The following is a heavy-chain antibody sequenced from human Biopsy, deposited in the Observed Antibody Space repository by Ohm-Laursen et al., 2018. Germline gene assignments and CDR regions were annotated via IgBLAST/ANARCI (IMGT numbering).Heavy chain of an antibody. CDR2: ITYRGST. Sequence: TLSLTCNVSDGSIDNYHWTWIRQAPGKTLEWIGSITYRGSTYYNPSLKSRVTISKDTSKNQFSLQVNSVTAADTAVYYCARTPRDSFWSGSYKRGLWFDPWGQGTLVIVSS. J-gene: IGHJ5*02. D-gene: IGHD3-3*01. V-gene: IGHV4-59*01. CDR3: ARTPRDSFWSGSYKRGLWFDP. CDR1: DGSIDNYH.